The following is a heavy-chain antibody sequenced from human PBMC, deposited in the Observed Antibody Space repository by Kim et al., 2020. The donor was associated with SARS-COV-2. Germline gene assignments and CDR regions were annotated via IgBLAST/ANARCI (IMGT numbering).Heavy chain of an antibody. CDR3: ASRSYSGAFDI. V-gene: IGHV3-20*01. D-gene: IGHD1-26*01. J-gene: IGHJ3*02. Sequence: GGSLRLSCAASGFTFDDYGMSWVRQAPGKGMEWGSGINWNGGSTGYADSVKVRFTISRDNAKNSLYLQMNSLRAEDTALYHCASRSYSGAFDIWGQGTMVTVSS. CDR1: GFTFDDYG. CDR2: INWNGGST.